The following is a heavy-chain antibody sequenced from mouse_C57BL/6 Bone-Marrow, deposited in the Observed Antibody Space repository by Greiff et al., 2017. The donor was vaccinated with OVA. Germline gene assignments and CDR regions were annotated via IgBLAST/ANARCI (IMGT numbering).Heavy chain of an antibody. CDR2: IYPGSGST. V-gene: IGHV1-55*01. CDR1: GYTFTIYW. Sequence: QVQLQQPGAELVKPGASVKMSCKASGYTFTIYWITWVKQRPGHGLEWIGDIYPGSGSTNYNEKFKSKATLTVDTSSSTAYMQLSSLTSEDAAVYYCASNRFAYWGQGTLVTVSA. CDR3: ASNRFAY. J-gene: IGHJ3*01.